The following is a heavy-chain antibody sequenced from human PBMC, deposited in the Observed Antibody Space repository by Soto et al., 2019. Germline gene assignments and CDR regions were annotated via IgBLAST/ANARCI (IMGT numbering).Heavy chain of an antibody. Sequence: QVTVKESGPVLVKPTETLTLTCTVSGFSLSNAGLGVSWIRQPPGKALEWLAHIFSNDEKSYSTSLKSRLTTSKYTSKSQVIRTMTNMDPVDTATYYCASTYSSSWYWFDPWGQGTLVTVSS. V-gene: IGHV2-26*04. CDR1: GFSLSNAGLG. CDR3: ASTYSSSWYWFDP. CDR2: IFSNDEK. J-gene: IGHJ5*02. D-gene: IGHD6-13*01.